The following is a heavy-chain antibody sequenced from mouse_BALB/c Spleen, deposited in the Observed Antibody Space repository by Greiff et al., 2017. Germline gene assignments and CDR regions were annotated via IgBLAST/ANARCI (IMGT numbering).Heavy chain of an antibody. D-gene: IGHD2-4*01. CDR3: TRIYYDYYFDY. Sequence: QVQLKESGAELVKPGASVKLSCKASGYTFTSYYMYWVKQRPGQGLEWIGEINPSNGGTNFNEKFKSKATLTVDKSSSTAYMQLSSLTSEDSAVYYCTRIYYDYYFDYWGQGTTLTVSS. CDR2: INPSNGGT. V-gene: IGHV1S81*02. CDR1: GYTFTSYY. J-gene: IGHJ2*01.